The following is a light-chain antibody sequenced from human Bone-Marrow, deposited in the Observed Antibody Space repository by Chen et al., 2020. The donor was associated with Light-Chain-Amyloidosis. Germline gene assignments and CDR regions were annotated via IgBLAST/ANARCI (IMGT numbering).Light chain of an antibody. CDR2: SAS. J-gene: IGKJ3*01. V-gene: IGKV1-39*01. CDR3: QQTYNAPG. CDR1: QSISNY. Sequence: DIQMTQSPSSLSASVGDRVTMTCRASQSISNYLNWYQQRPGKAPTLLIHSASTLQSGVPSRFSGSGFGTDFTLTISSLQPEDFASYYCQQTYNAPGFGPGTKVDI.